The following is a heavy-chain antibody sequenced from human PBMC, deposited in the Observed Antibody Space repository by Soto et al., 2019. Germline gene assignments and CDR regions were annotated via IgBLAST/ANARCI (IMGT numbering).Heavy chain of an antibody. J-gene: IGHJ4*02. D-gene: IGHD3-16*01. Sequence: EVQLVESGGGLVQPGGSLRLSCAASGVTFSSYSMNWVRQAPGQGLEWVSYVSSSITTIYYADSVQGRFTISRDNAKNSEDLQMNSLRDEDTAVDYCARDLGFGLFDDWGQGTMVAVSS. CDR1: GVTFSSYS. CDR2: VSSSITTI. V-gene: IGHV3-48*02. CDR3: ARDLGFGLFDD.